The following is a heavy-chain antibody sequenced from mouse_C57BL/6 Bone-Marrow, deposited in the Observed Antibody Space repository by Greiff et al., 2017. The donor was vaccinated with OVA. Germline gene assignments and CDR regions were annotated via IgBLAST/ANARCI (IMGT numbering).Heavy chain of an antibody. CDR3: ARGGIYYYGWDFDV. D-gene: IGHD1-1*01. CDR1: GYTFTSYW. Sequence: QVQLQQPGAELVKPGASVKMSCKASGYTFTSYWITWVKQRPGQGLEWIGDIYPGSGSTNYNEKFKSKATLTVDTSSSTAYMQLSSLTSEDSAVYYCARGGIYYYGWDFDVWGTGTTVTVSS. CDR2: IYPGSGST. V-gene: IGHV1-55*01. J-gene: IGHJ1*03.